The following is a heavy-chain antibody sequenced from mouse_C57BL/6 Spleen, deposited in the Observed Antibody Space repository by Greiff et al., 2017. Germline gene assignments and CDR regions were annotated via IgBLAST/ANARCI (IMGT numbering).Heavy chain of an antibody. CDR1: GFTFSSYG. V-gene: IGHV5-6*01. Sequence: EVQLVESGGDLVKPGGSLKLSCAASGFTFSSYGMSWVRQTPDKRLEWVATISSGGSYTYYPDSVKGRFTISRDNAKNTLYLQMSSLKSEDTAMYYCARQYYYYGSSPYWYFDVWGTGTTVTVSS. CDR3: ARQYYYYGSSPYWYFDV. D-gene: IGHD1-1*01. CDR2: ISSGGSYT. J-gene: IGHJ1*03.